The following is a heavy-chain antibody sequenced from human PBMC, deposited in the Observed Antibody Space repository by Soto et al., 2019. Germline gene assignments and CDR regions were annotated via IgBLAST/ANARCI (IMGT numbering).Heavy chain of an antibody. D-gene: IGHD6-6*01. CDR3: TRGQLALYYYYGMHV. Sequence: GGSLRLSCAASGFTFSGSAMHWVRQASGKGLERVGRIRSKANSYATAYAASVKGRFTISRDDSKNTAYLQMNSLKTEDTAVYYCTRGQLALYYYYGMHVWGQGTTVTVSS. V-gene: IGHV3-73*01. CDR1: GFTFSGSA. J-gene: IGHJ6*02. CDR2: IRSKANSYAT.